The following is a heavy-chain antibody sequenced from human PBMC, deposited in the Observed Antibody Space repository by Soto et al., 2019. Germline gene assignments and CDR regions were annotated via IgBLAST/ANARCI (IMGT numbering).Heavy chain of an antibody. Sequence: ASVKVSCKASGYTFTSYYMHWVRQAPGQGLEWMGIINPSGGSTSYAQKFQGRVTMTRDTSTSTVYMELSSLRSDDTAVYYCAADGGRSGSYYESIYWGQGTLVTVSS. CDR3: AADGGRSGSYYESIY. CDR1: GYTFTSYY. CDR2: INPSGGST. V-gene: IGHV1-46*01. J-gene: IGHJ4*02. D-gene: IGHD3-10*01.